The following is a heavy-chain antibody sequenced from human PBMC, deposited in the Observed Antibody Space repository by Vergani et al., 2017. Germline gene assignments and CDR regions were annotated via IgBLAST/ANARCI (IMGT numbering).Heavy chain of an antibody. CDR3: ASSIVGAVYYFDY. V-gene: IGHV1-69*13. CDR2: IISIFGTA. Sequence: QVLLVPSGAVVKQPWASVMVSCKSSGYTFTSYGISWARQAPGQGLVWMGGIISIFGTANYAQKFQGRVTITADEYTSTAYMELSSLRSEDTAVYYCASSIVGAVYYFDYWGQGTLVTVSS. D-gene: IGHD1-26*01. J-gene: IGHJ4*02. CDR1: GYTFTSYG.